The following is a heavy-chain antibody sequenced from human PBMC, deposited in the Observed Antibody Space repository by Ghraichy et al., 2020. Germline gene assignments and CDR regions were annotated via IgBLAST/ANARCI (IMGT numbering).Heavy chain of an antibody. CDR3: ARNRGDNWFDP. CDR2: IYYSGST. J-gene: IGHJ5*02. Sequence: SETLSLTCTVSGGSVSSGSYYWSWIRQPPGKGLEWIGYIYYSGSTNYNPSLKSRVTISVDTSKNQFSLKLSSVTAADTAVYYCARNRGDNWFDPWGQGTLVIVSS. CDR1: GGSVSSGSYY. V-gene: IGHV4-61*01. D-gene: IGHD3-10*01.